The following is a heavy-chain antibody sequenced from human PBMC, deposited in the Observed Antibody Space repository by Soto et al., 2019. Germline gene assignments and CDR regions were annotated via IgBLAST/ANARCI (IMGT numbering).Heavy chain of an antibody. CDR1: GYTFTKFH. V-gene: IGHV1-46*01. J-gene: IGHJ4*02. CDR3: ARDVIGHENYEPIGYYFDH. Sequence: QVQLIQFGAEVKKPGASVKVSCRASGYTFTKFHIHWVRQAPGQGLEWMGMVAPSGGVPRDAQRFQGRIPMTSDTSTSSVYMELRGLTSEDTAVYYCARDVIGHENYEPIGYYFDHWGPGTLVTVSS. D-gene: IGHD3-16*01. CDR2: VAPSGGVP.